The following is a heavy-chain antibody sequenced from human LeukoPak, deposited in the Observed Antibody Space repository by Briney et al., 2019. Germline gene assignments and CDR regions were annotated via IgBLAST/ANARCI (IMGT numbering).Heavy chain of an antibody. CDR2: IYYSGST. CDR1: GGSISSYY. V-gene: IGHV4-59*01. D-gene: IGHD3-22*01. J-gene: IGHJ4*02. Sequence: SETLSLTCSVSGGSISSYYWSWIRQPPGKGLEWIGYIYYSGSTNYNPSLKSRVTISVDTSKNQFSLKLSSVTAADTAVYYCARSPDDSSGYYEYYFDYWGQGTLVTVSS. CDR3: ARSPDDSSGYYEYYFDY.